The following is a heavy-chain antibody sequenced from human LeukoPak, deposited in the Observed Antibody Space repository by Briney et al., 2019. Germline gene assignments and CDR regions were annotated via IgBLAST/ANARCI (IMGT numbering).Heavy chain of an antibody. V-gene: IGHV3-74*01. Sequence: GXSXRLSCAASGFTFSSYWIHWVRQAPGKGLVWVSRINSDGSSTSYADSVKGRFTISRDNAKNTLYLQMNSLRAEDTAVYYCARGSMVTANGFDIWGQGTMVTVSS. CDR3: ARGSMVTANGFDI. D-gene: IGHD5-18*01. CDR2: INSDGSST. J-gene: IGHJ3*02. CDR1: GFTFSSYW.